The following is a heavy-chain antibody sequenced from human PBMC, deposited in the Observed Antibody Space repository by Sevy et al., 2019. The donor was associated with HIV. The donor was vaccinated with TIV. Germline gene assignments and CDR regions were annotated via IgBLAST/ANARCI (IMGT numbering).Heavy chain of an antibody. CDR1: GFSISPYA. D-gene: IGHD6-19*01. CDR2: MLYDGSTR. J-gene: IGHJ4*02. CDR3: ARDAGYSTGWYAGY. Sequence: GGSLRLSCAASGFSISPYAFHLVRQAPGKGLEWVALMLYDGSTRYYADSAKGRFAISKDNSKNTLYLQMNSLRIEDTAIYYCARDAGYSTGWYAGYWGQGTLVTVSS. V-gene: IGHV3-30*09.